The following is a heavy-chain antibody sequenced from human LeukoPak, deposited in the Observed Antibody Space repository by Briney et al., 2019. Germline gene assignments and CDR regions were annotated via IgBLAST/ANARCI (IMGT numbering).Heavy chain of an antibody. V-gene: IGHV3-21*01. Sequence: GGSLRLSCVASRFALSSYGMNWVRQAPGKGLEWVSSISSGSSYKYYADSVKGRFTVFRDNAKNSLYLEMNSLRAEDTAVYYCARGYDFWSGYPQHFDSWGQGTLVAVSS. CDR2: ISSGSSYK. D-gene: IGHD3-3*01. CDR3: ARGYDFWSGYPQHFDS. CDR1: RFALSSYG. J-gene: IGHJ4*02.